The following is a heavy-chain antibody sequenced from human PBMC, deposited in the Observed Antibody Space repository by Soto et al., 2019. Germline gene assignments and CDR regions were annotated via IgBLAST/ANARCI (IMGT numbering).Heavy chain of an antibody. V-gene: IGHV5-10-1*01. D-gene: IGHD6-13*01. CDR3: ASSGYSSSWSDY. CDR1: GYXFTSYL. CDR2: IDHSDSYT. J-gene: IGHJ4*02. Sequence: EXLKISCKWSGYXFTSYLVGWVRHMPGKGLEWMGRIDHSDSYTNYSPSFQGHVTISSDKSISTAYLQWSSMKSSDNAMYYCASSGYSSSWSDYRGQGTLVTVPA.